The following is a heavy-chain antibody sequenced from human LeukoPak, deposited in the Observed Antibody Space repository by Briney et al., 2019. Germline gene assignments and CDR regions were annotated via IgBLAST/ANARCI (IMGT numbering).Heavy chain of an antibody. CDR3: TRSVWSGYAKVDY. CDR2: ICHSGST. J-gene: IGHJ4*02. V-gene: IGHV4-38-2*01. D-gene: IGHD3-3*01. Sequence: PSETLSLTCAVSGYSISSGYYWGWIRQPPGKGLEWIGSICHSGSTYYNPSLKSRVILSIDTSENQFSLKLSSVTAADTAVYYCTRSVWSGYAKVDYWGQGTLVTVSS. CDR1: GYSISSGYY.